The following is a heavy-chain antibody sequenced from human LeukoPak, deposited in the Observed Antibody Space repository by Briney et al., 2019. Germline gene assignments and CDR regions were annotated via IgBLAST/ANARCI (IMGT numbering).Heavy chain of an antibody. Sequence: ASVKVSCKASGYTFSDYDINWVRQATGQGLEWMGWINPNSGNAGYAQKFQGRVTMTRNASISTAYMELSSLRSEDTAVYYCARALAWGGSSYSYYYMDVWDKGTTVTVSS. V-gene: IGHV1-8*01. CDR3: ARALAWGGSSYSYYYMDV. CDR2: INPNSGNA. J-gene: IGHJ6*03. D-gene: IGHD1-26*01. CDR1: GYTFSDYD.